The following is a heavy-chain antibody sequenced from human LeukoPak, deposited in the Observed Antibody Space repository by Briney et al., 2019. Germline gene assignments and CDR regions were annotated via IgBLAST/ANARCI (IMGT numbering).Heavy chain of an antibody. CDR2: ISDSGST. CDR1: GGSISGRSYY. CDR3: ARGEKVLGYFDY. J-gene: IGHJ4*02. D-gene: IGHD3-16*01. V-gene: IGHV4-39*01. Sequence: SETLSLTCTVSGGSISGRSYYWGWIRQPPGKGLEWIGKISDSGSTYYSPSLRSRVTISIDMSKNQFSLKLSSVTATDTAVYYCARGEKVLGYFDYWGQGTLVAVSS.